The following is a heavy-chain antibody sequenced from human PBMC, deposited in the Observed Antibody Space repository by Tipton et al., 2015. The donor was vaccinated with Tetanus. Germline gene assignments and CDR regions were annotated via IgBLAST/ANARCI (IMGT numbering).Heavy chain of an antibody. CDR2: IYYSGST. J-gene: IGHJ4*02. Sequence: TLSLTCTVSGGSISSYYWSWIRQPPGKGLEWIGYIYYSGSTNYNPSLKSRVTISVDTSKNQFSLKLSSVTAADTAVYYCARGGIEAARWGLHYWGQGTLVTVSS. V-gene: IGHV4-59*01. CDR1: GGSISSYY. CDR3: ARGGIEAARWGLHY. D-gene: IGHD6-13*01.